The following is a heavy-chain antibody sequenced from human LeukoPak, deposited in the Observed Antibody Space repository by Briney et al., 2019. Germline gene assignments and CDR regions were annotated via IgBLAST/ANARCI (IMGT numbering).Heavy chain of an antibody. D-gene: IGHD1-26*01. Sequence: SETLSLTCTVSGGSISSYYWSWIRQPPGKGLEWIGYIYYSGSTNYNPSLKSRVTISVDTSKNQFSLKLSSVTAAVTAVYYCARASPWWELLEGGLDDWGQGTLVTVSS. J-gene: IGHJ4*02. CDR1: GGSISSYY. CDR2: IYYSGST. V-gene: IGHV4-59*01. CDR3: ARASPWWELLEGGLDD.